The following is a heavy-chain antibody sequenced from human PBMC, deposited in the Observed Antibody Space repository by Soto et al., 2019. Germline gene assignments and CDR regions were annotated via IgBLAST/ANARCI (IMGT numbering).Heavy chain of an antibody. CDR3: ARDPGDSSGYYYSYYYSYGMDV. V-gene: IGHV1-18*04. D-gene: IGHD3-22*01. CDR1: GSADSVDA. CDR2: ISAYNGNT. Sequence: SVNLSCTSAGSADSVDAVGCRRKTPEQGVECMGWISAYNGNTNYAQKLQGRVTMTTDTSTSTAYMELRSLRSDDTAVYYCARDPGDSSGYYYSYYYSYGMDVWGPGNTVLVSS. J-gene: IGHJ6*02.